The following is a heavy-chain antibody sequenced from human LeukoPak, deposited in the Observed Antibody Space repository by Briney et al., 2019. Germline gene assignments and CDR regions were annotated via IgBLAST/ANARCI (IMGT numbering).Heavy chain of an antibody. J-gene: IGHJ5*02. V-gene: IGHV3-30*04. D-gene: IGHD4-17*01. Sequence: GGSLRLSCAASGFTFSHYAMHWVRQAPGKGLEWVAVIFYDGSIAYYADSVKGRFTISRDNSENTLYLQMNSLRAEDTAVYFCARDTVTSNWLDPWGQGTLVTVSS. CDR1: GFTFSHYA. CDR2: IFYDGSIA. CDR3: ARDTVTSNWLDP.